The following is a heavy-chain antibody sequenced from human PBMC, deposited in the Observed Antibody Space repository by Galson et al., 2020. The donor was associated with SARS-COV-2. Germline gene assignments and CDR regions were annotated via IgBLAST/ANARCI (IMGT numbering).Heavy chain of an antibody. J-gene: IGHJ3*02. D-gene: IGHD3-16*02. CDR2: IRAYNANT. CDR1: GYTFTSSG. V-gene: IGHV1-18*01. Sequence: ASVKVSCKASGYTFTSSGISWVPQAPGQGLAWLAWIRAYNANTTYAPKLQGRVTMTTDTPTSTAYMELRSLRSDDTAVYYCARRIMITFGGVIVIDHDAFDIWGQGTMVTVSS. CDR3: ARRIMITFGGVIVIDHDAFDI.